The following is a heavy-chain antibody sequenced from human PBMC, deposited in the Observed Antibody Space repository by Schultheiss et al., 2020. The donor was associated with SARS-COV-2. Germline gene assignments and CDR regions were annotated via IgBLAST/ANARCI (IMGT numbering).Heavy chain of an antibody. CDR2: IYHSGST. J-gene: IGHJ5*02. D-gene: IGHD2-2*01. V-gene: IGHV4-4*02. CDR1: GGSISSSNW. Sequence: SETLSLTCAVSGGSISSSNWWSWVRQPPGKGLEWIGEIYHSGSTNYNPSLKSRVTISVDTSKNQFSLKLSSVTAADTAVYYCARVVVPAAIQSGWFDPWGQGTLVTVSS. CDR3: ARVVVPAAIQSGWFDP.